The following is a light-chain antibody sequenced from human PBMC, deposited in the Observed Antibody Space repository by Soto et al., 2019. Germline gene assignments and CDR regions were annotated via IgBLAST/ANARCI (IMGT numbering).Light chain of an antibody. V-gene: IGKV1-5*03. CDR3: QQSDSTGTWT. Sequence: DIQMTQSPSTLSASVRDRVTITCLASQSVGHGLAWYQQKPGKAPKLLIYKASILESGVPSRFSGSASGTQFNLTISSLQPEDFATYYCQQSDSTGTWTFCQGTNVDIK. CDR1: QSVGHG. CDR2: KAS. J-gene: IGKJ1*01.